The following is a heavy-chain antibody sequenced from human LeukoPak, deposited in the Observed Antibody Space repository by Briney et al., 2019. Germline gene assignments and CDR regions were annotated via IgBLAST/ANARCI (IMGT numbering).Heavy chain of an antibody. CDR3: AKDFHLPGPQQLLSSHYFDC. J-gene: IGHJ4*02. CDR2: ISGSGGTT. CDR1: GFTFSSYA. Sequence: GGSLRLSCAASGFTFSSYAMSWVRQAPGKGLEWVSVISGSGGTTYYADSVKGRFTISRDNSKDTLYLQMNSLRVEDTAAYYCAKDFHLPGPQQLLSSHYFDCWGQGTLVTVSS. V-gene: IGHV3-23*01. D-gene: IGHD6-19*01.